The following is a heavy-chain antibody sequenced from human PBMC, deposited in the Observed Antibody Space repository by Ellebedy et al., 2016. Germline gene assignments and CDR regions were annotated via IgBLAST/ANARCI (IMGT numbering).Heavy chain of an antibody. Sequence: GESLKISCKNSGYSFTTYWIGWVRQMPGEGLEWMGIIFLRDSTTKYSPSFQGQVTISADTSINTAYLQWDSLRASDTAMYYCAGARNGDYSFDSWGQGTLVAVSS. CDR1: GYSFTTYW. V-gene: IGHV5-51*01. CDR3: AGARNGDYSFDS. D-gene: IGHD2-21*02. CDR2: IFLRDSTT. J-gene: IGHJ4*02.